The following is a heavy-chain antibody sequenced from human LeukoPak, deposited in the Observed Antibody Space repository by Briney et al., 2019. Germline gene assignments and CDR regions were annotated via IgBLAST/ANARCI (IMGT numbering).Heavy chain of an antibody. V-gene: IGHV4-30-4*08. J-gene: IGHJ6*03. D-gene: IGHD2-8*01. CDR1: GGSISSGDYY. CDR2: IYYSGST. CDR3: ARGGGKSGLILYYYYMDV. Sequence: PSQTLSLTCTGSGGSISSGDYYWSWIRQPPGKGLEWIGYIYYSGSTYYNPSLKSRVTISVDTSKNQFSLKLSSVTAADTAVYYCARGGGKSGLILYYYYMDVRGKGTTVTVSS.